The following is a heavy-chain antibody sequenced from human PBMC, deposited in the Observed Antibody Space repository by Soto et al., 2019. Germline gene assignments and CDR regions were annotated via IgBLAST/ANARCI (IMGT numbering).Heavy chain of an antibody. CDR3: ARGGYYDILTGRHNWFDP. J-gene: IGHJ5*02. V-gene: IGHV4-59*01. CDR1: GGSISSYY. CDR2: IYYSGST. D-gene: IGHD3-9*01. Sequence: PSETLSLTCTVSGGSISSYYWSWIRQPPGKGLEWIGYIYYSGSTNYNPSLKSRVTISVDTSKNQFSLKLSSVTAADTAVYYCARGGYYDILTGRHNWFDPWGQGTLVTVSS.